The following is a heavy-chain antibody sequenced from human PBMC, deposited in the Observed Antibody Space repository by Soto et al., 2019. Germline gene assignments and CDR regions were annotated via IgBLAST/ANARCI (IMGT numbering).Heavy chain of an antibody. CDR2: IIPIFGTA. CDR3: ARLHGRCSSTSCYGEGFDY. D-gene: IGHD2-2*01. V-gene: IGHV1-69*13. J-gene: IGHJ4*02. CDR1: GGTFSSYA. Sequence: SVKVSCKASGGTFSSYAISWVRQAPGQGLEWMGGIIPIFGTANYAQKFQGRVTITADESTSTAYMELSSLRSEDTAVYYCARLHGRCSSTSCYGEGFDYWGQRTLVTVSS.